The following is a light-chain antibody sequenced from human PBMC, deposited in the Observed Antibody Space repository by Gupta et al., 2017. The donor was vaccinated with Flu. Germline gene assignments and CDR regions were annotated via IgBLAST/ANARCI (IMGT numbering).Light chain of an antibody. CDR1: QLEDKY. J-gene: IGLJ1*01. Sequence: TCSGDQLEDKYVFWYQQKSGQSPLLIIYQDTKRPSGIPERFSGSNSGNTATLTISGTQAMDEADDYCQAWDSSTYVCGTGTRVTVL. V-gene: IGLV3-1*01. CDR2: QDT. CDR3: QAWDSSTYV.